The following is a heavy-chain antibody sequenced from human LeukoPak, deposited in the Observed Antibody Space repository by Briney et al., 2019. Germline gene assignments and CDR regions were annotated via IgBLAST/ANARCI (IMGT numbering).Heavy chain of an antibody. CDR3: ARDLDHYYDSSGYEDY. D-gene: IGHD3-22*01. V-gene: IGHV3-48*01. CDR1: GFNFSSYS. CDR2: ISSSSSTI. J-gene: IGHJ4*02. Sequence: GGSLRLSCAASGFNFSSYSMNWVRQAPGKGLEGVSYISSSSSTIYYADSVKGRFTISRDNAKNSLYLQMNSLRAEDTAVYYCARDLDHYYDSSGYEDYWGQGTLVTVSS.